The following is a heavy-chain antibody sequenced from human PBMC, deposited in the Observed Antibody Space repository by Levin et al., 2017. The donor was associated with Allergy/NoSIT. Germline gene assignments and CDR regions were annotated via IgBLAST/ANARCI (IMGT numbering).Heavy chain of an antibody. Sequence: GGSLRLSCAASGFTGSKYYMGWVRQAPGKGLEWISVIYSGGTTNYADSVKGRFTISRDNSKNTLYLQMNRLRAEDTGVYYCARAEYYGSGSYYNPYSYYAMDVWGQGTTVTVSS. J-gene: IGHJ6*02. V-gene: IGHV3-53*01. D-gene: IGHD3-10*01. CDR1: GFTGSKYY. CDR2: IYSGGTT. CDR3: ARAEYYGSGSYYNPYSYYAMDV.